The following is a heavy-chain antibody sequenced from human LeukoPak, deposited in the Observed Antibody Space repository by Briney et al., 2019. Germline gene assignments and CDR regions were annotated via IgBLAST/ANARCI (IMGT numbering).Heavy chain of an antibody. CDR2: ISSSSSYI. V-gene: IGHV3-21*01. CDR1: RFTFSSYS. CDR3: ARLNYYDSSGYYHFDY. J-gene: IGHJ4*02. D-gene: IGHD3-22*01. Sequence: GGSLRLSCAASRFTFSSYSMNWVRQAPGKGLEWVSSISSSSSYIYYADSVKGRFTISRDNAKNSLYLQMNSLRAEDTAVYYCARLNYYDSSGYYHFDYWGQGTLVTVSS.